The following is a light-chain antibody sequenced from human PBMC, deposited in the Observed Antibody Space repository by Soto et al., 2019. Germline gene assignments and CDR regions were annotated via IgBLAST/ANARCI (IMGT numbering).Light chain of an antibody. CDR2: WAS. V-gene: IGKV4-1*01. CDR1: QSILYSSNNKNL. Sequence: DIVMTQSPEYLAVSLGERATINCRSSQSILYSSNNKNLIAWYQQKPGQPPKLLIYWASTRQSGVPDRFSGSGFGRDFTLTISSLQAEDAAVYYYQQYYSPPRYTFGQGTRLGIK. J-gene: IGKJ2*01. CDR3: QQYYSPPRYT.